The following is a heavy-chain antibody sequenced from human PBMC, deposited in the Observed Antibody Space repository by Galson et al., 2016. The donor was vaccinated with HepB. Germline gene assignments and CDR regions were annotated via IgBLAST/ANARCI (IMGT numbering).Heavy chain of an antibody. CDR1: KFIFNGYW. D-gene: IGHD3-3*01. Sequence: SLRLSCAVSKFIFNGYWMQWVRQAPGKGLAWVARINGGGTTTVYGDSVRGRFTNSRDNAKNMVYLQMNSLRVEDTAVYYCSRDRFFTADTWGQGTLVTVSS. CDR2: INGGGTTT. CDR3: SRDRFFTADT. J-gene: IGHJ5*02. V-gene: IGHV3-74*01.